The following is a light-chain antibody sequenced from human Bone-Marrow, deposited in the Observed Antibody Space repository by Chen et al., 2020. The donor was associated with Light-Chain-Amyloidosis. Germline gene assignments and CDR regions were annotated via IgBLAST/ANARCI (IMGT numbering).Light chain of an antibody. CDR2: DDS. Sequence: SYVLTQPSSVSVAPGQTATIACGGNNIGSTSVHWYQQTPGQAPLLVVYDDSDRPSGIPERWAGSSSGSTATLTISRVEAGDEADYNCQVWDRSSDRPVFGGGTKLTVL. CDR1: NIGSTS. CDR3: QVWDRSSDRPV. J-gene: IGLJ3*02. V-gene: IGLV3-21*02.